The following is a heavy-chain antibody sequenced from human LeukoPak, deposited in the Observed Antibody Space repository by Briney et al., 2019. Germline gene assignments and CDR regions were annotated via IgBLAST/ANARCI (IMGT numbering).Heavy chain of an antibody. J-gene: IGHJ6*02. CDR2: INHSGST. CDR1: GGSFSGYY. Sequence: SETLSLTCAVYGGSFSGYYWSWIRQPPGKGLEWVGEINHSGSTNYNPSLKSRVTISVDTSKNQFSLKLSSVTAADTAVYYCARRNRQYYYYGMDVWGQGTTVTVSS. V-gene: IGHV4-34*01. CDR3: ARRNRQYYYYGMDV. D-gene: IGHD2/OR15-2a*01.